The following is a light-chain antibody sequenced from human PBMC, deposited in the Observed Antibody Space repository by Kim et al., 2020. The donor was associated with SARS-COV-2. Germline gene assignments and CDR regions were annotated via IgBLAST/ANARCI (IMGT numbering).Light chain of an antibody. Sequence: APGKTARMTCVGNCIGGYSVHWYQKKPGKAPVLVISYNNDRPSGIPGRFSGSNSGNRATLSITRVEAGDEADYYCQVWDNTGDLPVFGGGTKLTVL. CDR2: YNN. V-gene: IGLV3-21*04. CDR3: QVWDNTGDLPV. CDR1: CIGGYS. J-gene: IGLJ3*02.